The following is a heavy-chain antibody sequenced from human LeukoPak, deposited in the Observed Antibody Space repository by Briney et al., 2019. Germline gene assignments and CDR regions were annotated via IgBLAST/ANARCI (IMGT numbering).Heavy chain of an antibody. D-gene: IGHD3-9*01. J-gene: IGHJ5*02. Sequence: SLRLSCAASGFTFDDYAMHWVRQAPGKGLEWVSGISWNSGSIGYADSVKGRFTISRDNAKNSLYLQMNSLRAEDTALYYCAKDNGRYILTGDNWFDPWGQGTLVTVSS. CDR2: ISWNSGSI. CDR1: GFTFDDYA. V-gene: IGHV3-9*01. CDR3: AKDNGRYILTGDNWFDP.